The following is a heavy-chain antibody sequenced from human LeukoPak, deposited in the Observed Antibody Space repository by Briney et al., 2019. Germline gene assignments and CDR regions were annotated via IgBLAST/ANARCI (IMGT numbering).Heavy chain of an antibody. D-gene: IGHD3-16*01. Sequence: GGSLRLSCAASGFTFSSYAMSWDRQAPGKGLEWVSTISGSGGSTYYADSVKGRFTISRDNSKNTLYLQMNSLRAEDTALYYCAKDLNQGLWDWGQGTLVTVSS. CDR2: ISGSGGST. CDR1: GFTFSSYA. J-gene: IGHJ4*02. V-gene: IGHV3-23*01. CDR3: AKDLNQGLWD.